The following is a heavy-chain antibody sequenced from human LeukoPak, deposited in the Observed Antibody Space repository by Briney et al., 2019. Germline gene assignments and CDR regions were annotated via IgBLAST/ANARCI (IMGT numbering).Heavy chain of an antibody. V-gene: IGHV3-30*02. CDR2: IRFDGGNK. J-gene: IGHJ4*02. D-gene: IGHD3-10*01. CDR3: AKDSLRTYYGSGSYPLDY. Sequence: PGGSLRLSCAASGFTFNNYGMHWVRQAPGKGLEWVAFIRFDGGNKYYADSVNGRFTISRDSSKNTLFLQMNSLRADDTAVYYCAKDSLRTYYGSGSYPLDYWGQGTLVTVSS. CDR1: GFTFNNYG.